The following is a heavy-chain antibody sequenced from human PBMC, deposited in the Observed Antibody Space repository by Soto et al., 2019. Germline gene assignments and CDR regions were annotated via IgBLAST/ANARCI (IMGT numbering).Heavy chain of an antibody. Sequence: SETLSLTCAVYGGAFSGYYWSWIRQPPGKGLEWIGEINHSGSTNYNPSLKSRVTISVDTSKNQFSLHLSSVTAADTAVYYCARLSGYCGQLHLVTVS. CDR3: ARLSGY. CDR2: INHSGST. V-gene: IGHV4-34*01. CDR1: GGAFSGYY. J-gene: IGHJ4*02. D-gene: IGHD3-10*01.